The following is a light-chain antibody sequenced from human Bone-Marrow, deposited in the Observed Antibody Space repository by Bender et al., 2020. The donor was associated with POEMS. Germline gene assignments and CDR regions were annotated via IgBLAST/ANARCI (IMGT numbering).Light chain of an antibody. Sequence: QSALTQPASVSGSPGQSITISCTGTSGDVGDYNYVSWYQQYPGEVPKLMIYNVGNRPSGVSNRFSGSKSGNTASLTSSGLQPEDEADYYCSSYTSRRTLVFGGGTKVTVL. CDR2: NVG. CDR3: SSYTSRRTLV. CDR1: SGDVGDYNY. V-gene: IGLV2-14*03. J-gene: IGLJ3*02.